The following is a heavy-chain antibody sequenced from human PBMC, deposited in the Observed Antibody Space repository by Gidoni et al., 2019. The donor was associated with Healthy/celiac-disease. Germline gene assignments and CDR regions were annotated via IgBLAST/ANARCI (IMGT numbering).Heavy chain of an antibody. D-gene: IGHD1-1*01. V-gene: IGHV3-21*01. CDR3: ARGQGGATGTFDY. CDR1: RFTFSSHS. CDR2: ISSSSSYI. Sequence: EGQLVESGGGLVKPGGPLRLSGAASRFTFSSHSMNWVRQCPGKGLEWVSSISSSSSYIYYEDSVKGRFTISRDNAKNSLYLQMNSLRAEDTAVYYCARGQGGATGTFDYWGQGTLVTVSS. J-gene: IGHJ4*02.